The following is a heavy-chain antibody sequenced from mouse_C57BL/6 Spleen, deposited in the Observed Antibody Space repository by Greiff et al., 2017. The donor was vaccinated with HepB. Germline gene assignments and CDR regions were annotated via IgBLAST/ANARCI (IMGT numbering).Heavy chain of an antibody. CDR2: IDPEDGDT. CDR1: GFNIKDYY. D-gene: IGHD1-1*01. J-gene: IGHJ3*01. Sequence: VQLKESGAELVRPGASVKLSCTASGFNIKDYYMHWVKQRPEQGLEWIGRIDPEDGDTEYAPKFQGKATMTADTSSNTAYLQLSSLTSEDTAVYYCTPYYGSSYEGFAYWGQGTLVTVSA. CDR3: TPYYGSSYEGFAY. V-gene: IGHV14-1*01.